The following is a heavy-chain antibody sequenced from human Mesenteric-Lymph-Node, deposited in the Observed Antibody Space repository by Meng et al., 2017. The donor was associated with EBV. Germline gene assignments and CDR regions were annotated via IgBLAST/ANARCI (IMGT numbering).Heavy chain of an antibody. CDR2: INAGNGNT. V-gene: IGHV1-3*01. Sequence: VQLVQSGAEVKKPGASVKVSCKASGYTNYAMHWVRQAPGQRLEWMGWINAGNGNTEYSQKFQGRVTITRDTSASTAHMEVSSLRSEDTAVYYCATAYCGSDCYVHYLIEYWGQGTLVTVSS. CDR1: GYTNYA. CDR3: ATAYCGSDCYVHYLIEY. D-gene: IGHD2-21*02. J-gene: IGHJ4*02.